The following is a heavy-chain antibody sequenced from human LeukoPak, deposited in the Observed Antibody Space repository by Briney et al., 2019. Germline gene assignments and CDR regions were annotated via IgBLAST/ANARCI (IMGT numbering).Heavy chain of an antibody. CDR1: GGSISSYY. CDR2: IYYSGST. J-gene: IGHJ5*02. CDR3: ARDGYYGSGGHRSAWFDP. Sequence: SETLSLTCTVSGGSISSYYWSWIRQPPGKGLEWIGYIYYSGSTNYNPSLKSRVTISVDTSKNQFSLKLSSVTAEDTAVYYCARDGYYGSGGHRSAWFDPWGQGTLVTVSS. V-gene: IGHV4-59*01. D-gene: IGHD3-10*01.